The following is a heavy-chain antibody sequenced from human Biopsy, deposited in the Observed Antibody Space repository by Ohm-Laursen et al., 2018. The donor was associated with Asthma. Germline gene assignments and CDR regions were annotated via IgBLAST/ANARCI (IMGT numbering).Heavy chain of an antibody. CDR3: ARAQDYYDSRGYYRSFDY. Sequence: TLSLTCTVSYGSITSGGYYWSWIRQHPGKGLEWIGYVDHDGNTDYNPSLKSRLILSVDRSKNQFSLTLSSVTAADTAVYYCARAQDYYDSRGYYRSFDYWGQGTLVTVSS. CDR2: VDHDGNT. V-gene: IGHV4-31*03. D-gene: IGHD3-22*01. CDR1: YGSITSGGYY. J-gene: IGHJ4*02.